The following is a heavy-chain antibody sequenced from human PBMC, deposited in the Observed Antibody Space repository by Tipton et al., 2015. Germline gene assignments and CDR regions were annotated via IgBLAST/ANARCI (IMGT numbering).Heavy chain of an antibody. D-gene: IGHD6-19*01. V-gene: IGHV3-23*01. CDR3: AKDQGYGSGLGYFDY. J-gene: IGHJ4*02. CDR2: VSGEAGVT. CDR1: GFTFSNYA. Sequence: GSLRLSCAASGFTFSNYAMTWVRLAPGKGLEWVSSVSGEAGVTHYVDSVKGRFTISRDNSRATLYLQMNSLRAEDTALYYCAKDQGYGSGLGYFDYWGQGTLVAVSS.